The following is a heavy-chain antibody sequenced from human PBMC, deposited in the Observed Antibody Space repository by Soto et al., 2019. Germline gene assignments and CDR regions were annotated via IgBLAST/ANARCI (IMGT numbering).Heavy chain of an antibody. CDR3: AALPGAIDL. D-gene: IGHD1-26*01. J-gene: IGHJ5*02. V-gene: IGHV5-51*01. CDR1: GYRFNSYW. CDR2: VHPGNSDI. Sequence: GESLKISCKGSGYRFNSYWIGWVRQMPGKGLEWMGIVHPGNSDIRYSPSFQGQVTVSVDRSISTAYLQWSSLKASDTAMYYCAALPGAIDLWGQGTMVTVSS.